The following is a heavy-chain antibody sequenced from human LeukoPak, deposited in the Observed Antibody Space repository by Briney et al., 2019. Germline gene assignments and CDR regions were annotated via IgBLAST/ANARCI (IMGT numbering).Heavy chain of an antibody. CDR2: IYCSGNT. J-gene: IGHJ5*02. D-gene: IGHD6-13*01. CDR1: GGSISSSGCY. V-gene: IGHV4-39*02. CDR3: ARDPTAAGKGAWFDP. Sequence: PSETLSLTCTVSGGSISSSGCYWGWIRQPPGTGLEWIGSIYCSGNTYYNPSLQRRVTISVDTSNNQFSLKLSSVAAADTAVYYWARDPTAAGKGAWFDPWGQGTLVTVSS.